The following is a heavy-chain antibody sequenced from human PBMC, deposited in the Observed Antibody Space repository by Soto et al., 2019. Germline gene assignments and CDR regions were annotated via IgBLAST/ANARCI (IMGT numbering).Heavy chain of an antibody. CDR2: IYWDDDK. V-gene: IGHV2-5*02. CDR1: GFSLSTSGVG. Sequence: QITLKESGPTLVKPTQTLTLTCTFSGFSLSTSGVGVGWIRQPPGKALEWLALIYWDDDKRYSPSLKSRLTITKDTSENQVVRTMTNMDPVDTATYYCSHRGVSPLAAYYFDYWGQGTLVTVSS. CDR3: SHRGVSPLAAYYFDY. J-gene: IGHJ4*02. D-gene: IGHD6-13*01.